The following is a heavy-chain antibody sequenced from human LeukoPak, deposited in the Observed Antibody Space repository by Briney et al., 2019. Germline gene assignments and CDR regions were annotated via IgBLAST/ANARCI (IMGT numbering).Heavy chain of an antibody. CDR2: SSGSGDST. CDR3: GKSERSNWSDAFDI. D-gene: IGHD6-13*01. V-gene: IGHV3-23*01. J-gene: IGHJ3*02. Sequence: GGSLILSCGASGHTLSSYLMRWVRQTTGKGEESVSASSGSGDSTYYEKSVKSRFSISDDNSKNTQYLQMSSLKDEDTAVYCCGKSERSNWSDAFDIWGQGTMVTVSS. CDR1: GHTLSSYL.